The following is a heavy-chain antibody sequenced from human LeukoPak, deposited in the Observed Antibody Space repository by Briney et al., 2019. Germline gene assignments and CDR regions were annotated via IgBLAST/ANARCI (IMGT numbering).Heavy chain of an antibody. CDR3: ARALSSSWYDSSMIY. J-gene: IGHJ4*02. Sequence: GASVKVSCKASGYTFTSYGISWVRQAPGQGLEWMGRIIPILGIANYAQKFQGRVTITADKSTSTAYMELSSLRSEDTAVYYCARALSSSWYDSSMIYWGQGTLITVSS. V-gene: IGHV1-69*04. CDR1: GYTFTSYG. CDR2: IIPILGIA. D-gene: IGHD6-13*01.